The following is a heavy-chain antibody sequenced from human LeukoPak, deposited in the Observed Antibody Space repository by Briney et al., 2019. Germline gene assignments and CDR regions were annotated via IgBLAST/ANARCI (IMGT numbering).Heavy chain of an antibody. J-gene: IGHJ4*02. CDR1: GYSFTSHW. V-gene: IGHV5-51*01. Sequence: GESLKISCKGSGYSFTSHWIGWVRQMSGKGLEWMGIIYPGDSDTRYSPSFQGQVTISADKSINTAYLQWSSLKASDTATYYCARPSYGASDYWGQGTLVTVSS. CDR2: IYPGDSDT. CDR3: ARPSYGASDY. D-gene: IGHD4-17*01.